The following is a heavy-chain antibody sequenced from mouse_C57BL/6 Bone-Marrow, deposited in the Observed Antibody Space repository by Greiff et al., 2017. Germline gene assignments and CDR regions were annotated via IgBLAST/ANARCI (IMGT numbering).Heavy chain of an antibody. Sequence: QVQLQQPGAELVKPGASVKLSCKASGYTFTSYWMQWVKQRPGQGLEWIGEIDPSDSYTTYNQKFKGKATLTVDTSSSTAYMQRSSLTSEDSAVYYCARWGKSLGLYGSSLYYAMDYGGQGTSVTVSS. J-gene: IGHJ4*01. D-gene: IGHD1-1*01. V-gene: IGHV1-50*01. CDR1: GYTFTSYW. CDR2: IDPSDSYT. CDR3: ARWGKSLGLYGSSLYYAMDY.